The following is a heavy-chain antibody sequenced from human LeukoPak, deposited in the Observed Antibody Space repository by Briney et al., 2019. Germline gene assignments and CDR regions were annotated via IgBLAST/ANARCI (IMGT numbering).Heavy chain of an antibody. CDR2: INPNSGGT. Sequence: GASVKVSCKASGYIFTGYYMHWVRQAPGQGLEWMGWINPNSGGTNYAQKFQGRVTMTRDTSISTAYMELSRLRSDDTAVYYCARDSGYSSSSRRFDPWGQGTLVTVSS. CDR3: ARDSGYSSSSRRFDP. V-gene: IGHV1-2*02. J-gene: IGHJ5*02. CDR1: GYIFTGYY. D-gene: IGHD6-6*01.